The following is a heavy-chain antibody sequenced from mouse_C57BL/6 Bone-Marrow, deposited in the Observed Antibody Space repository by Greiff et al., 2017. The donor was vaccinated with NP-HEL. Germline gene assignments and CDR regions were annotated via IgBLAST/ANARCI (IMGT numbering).Heavy chain of an antibody. V-gene: IGHV14-3*01. CDR1: GFNIKNTY. CDR3: APDCYGSSYDCDY. J-gene: IGHJ2*01. Sequence: VQLQQSVAELVRPGASVKLSCTASGFNIKNTYMHWVKQRPEQGLEWIGRIDPANGNTKYAPKFQGKATITADTSSNTAYLQLSSLTSKDTAIYYCAPDCYGSSYDCDYWGQGTTLTVSS. D-gene: IGHD1-1*01. CDR2: IDPANGNT.